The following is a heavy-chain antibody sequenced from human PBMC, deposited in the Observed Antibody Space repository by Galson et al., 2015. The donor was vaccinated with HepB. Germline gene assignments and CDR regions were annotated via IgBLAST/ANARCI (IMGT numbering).Heavy chain of an antibody. Sequence: LRLSCAASGFIFSSYGMHWVRQTPGKGLEWVAFIRYDGMSSYYIDSVEGRFIISRDNSKNMLYLQMNSLRGEDTAVYYCTKEPFDYWGQGTLLTVSS. V-gene: IGHV3-30*02. J-gene: IGHJ4*02. CDR3: TKEPFDY. CDR2: IRYDGMSS. CDR1: GFIFSSYG.